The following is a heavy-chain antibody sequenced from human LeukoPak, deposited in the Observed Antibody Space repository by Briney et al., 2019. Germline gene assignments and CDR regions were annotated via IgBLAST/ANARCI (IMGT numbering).Heavy chain of an antibody. CDR1: GFTFSSYS. D-gene: IGHD2-15*01. Sequence: PGGSLRLSCAASGFTFSSYSMNWVRQAPGKGLEWVSSISSSSSYIYYADSVKGRFTISRDNAKNSLYLQMNSLRAEDTAVYYCARDQGYCSGGSCYLFDYWGQGTLVTVSS. CDR3: ARDQGYCSGGSCYLFDY. CDR2: ISSSSSYI. V-gene: IGHV3-21*01. J-gene: IGHJ4*02.